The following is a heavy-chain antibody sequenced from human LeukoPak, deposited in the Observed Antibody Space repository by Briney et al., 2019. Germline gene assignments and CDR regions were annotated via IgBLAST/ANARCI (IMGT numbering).Heavy chain of an antibody. CDR2: IYPGDSDT. D-gene: IGHD6-6*01. CDR3: ARHGYSSSWGYYFDY. Sequence: HGASLQISCQGSGSIFTSYWIGWVRQMPGKGLEWMGIIYPGDSDTRYSPSFQGQVTISADKSISTAYLQWSSLKASDTAMYYCARHGYSSSWGYYFDYWGQGTLVTVSS. CDR1: GSIFTSYW. J-gene: IGHJ4*02. V-gene: IGHV5-51*01.